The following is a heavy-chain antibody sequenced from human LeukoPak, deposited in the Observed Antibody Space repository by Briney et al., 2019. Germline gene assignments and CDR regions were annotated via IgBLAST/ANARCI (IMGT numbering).Heavy chain of an antibody. D-gene: IGHD2-15*01. V-gene: IGHV4-39*01. Sequence: SETLSLTCTVSGGSISSSDYYWGWIRQPPGKGLEWIGIINYRGSTYYNPSLKSRVTTSVDTSKNQFSLKLSSVTAADTAMYYCARHTPLLSYFDYWGQGTLVTVSS. CDR1: GGSISSSDYY. CDR3: ARHTPLLSYFDY. J-gene: IGHJ4*02. CDR2: INYRGST.